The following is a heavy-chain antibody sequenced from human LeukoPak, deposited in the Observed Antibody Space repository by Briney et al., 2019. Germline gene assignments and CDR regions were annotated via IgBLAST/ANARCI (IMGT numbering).Heavy chain of an antibody. CDR2: IYPGDSDT. V-gene: IGHV5-51*01. CDR3: ARPIAAAGTDLGY. D-gene: IGHD6-13*01. CDR1: GYSFTNTF. J-gene: IGHJ4*02. Sequence: GASLKISCKSSGYSFTNTFIGWVRQLPGKGLEWMGIIYPGDSDTRYSPSFQGQVTISADKSITTAYLQWSSLKASDTAMYYCARPIAAAGTDLGYWGQGTPVTVSS.